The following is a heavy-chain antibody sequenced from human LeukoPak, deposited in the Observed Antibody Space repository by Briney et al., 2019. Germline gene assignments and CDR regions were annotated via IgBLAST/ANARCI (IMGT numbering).Heavy chain of an antibody. Sequence: SQTLSLTCAISGGSVSSNSAAWNWIRQSPSRGLEWLGRTYYKSKWYNDYAISVKSRITINPDTSKNKFSLHLKSVTPEDTAVYYCARDRRGEDITMVRGVGYYYYGMDVWGQGTTVTVSS. D-gene: IGHD3-10*01. CDR1: GGSVSSNSAA. CDR2: TYYKSKWYN. V-gene: IGHV6-1*01. J-gene: IGHJ6*02. CDR3: ARDRRGEDITMVRGVGYYYYGMDV.